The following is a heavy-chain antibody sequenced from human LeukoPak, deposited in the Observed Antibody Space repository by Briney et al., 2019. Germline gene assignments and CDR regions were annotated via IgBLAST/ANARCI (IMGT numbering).Heavy chain of an antibody. CDR1: GGSISSYY. Sequence: SETLSLTCTVSGGSISSYYWSWIRQPPGKGLEWIGYIYYSGSTNYNPSLKSRVTVSVDTSKNQFSLKLSSVTAVDTAVYYCARFPGSAEYRHYYYMDVWGKGTTVTVSS. D-gene: IGHD2-15*01. CDR3: ARFPGSAEYRHYYYMDV. V-gene: IGHV4-59*01. J-gene: IGHJ6*03. CDR2: IYYSGST.